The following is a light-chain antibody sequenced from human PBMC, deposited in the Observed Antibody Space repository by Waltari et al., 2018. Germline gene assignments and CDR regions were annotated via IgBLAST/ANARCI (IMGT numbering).Light chain of an antibody. CDR2: EVT. Sequence: QSALTQPASVSGSPGQSITISCTGTSSDVGGYNYVSWYQQHPGKVPKLMIFEVTNRPSGVSNRFSGSKSGNTASLPISGLQAEDEADYYCCSYTSSHTVVFGGGTKLTVL. V-gene: IGLV2-14*01. CDR3: CSYTSSHTVV. CDR1: SSDVGGYNY. J-gene: IGLJ2*01.